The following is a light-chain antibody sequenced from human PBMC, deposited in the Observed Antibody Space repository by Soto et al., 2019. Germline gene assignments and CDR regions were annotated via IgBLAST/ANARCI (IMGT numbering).Light chain of an antibody. Sequence: IQLTMSAFALSLTTQYRVTITCRASRGVSGSLAWYQHKPGQAPKFLIFDASILQGGVPSRFSGSGSGSEFTLTISVLAADGIGAYCTQPENLPNTFGQGTKVDIK. J-gene: IGKJ1*01. V-gene: IGKV1-5*01. CDR1: RGVSGS. CDR2: DAS. CDR3: QPENLPNT.